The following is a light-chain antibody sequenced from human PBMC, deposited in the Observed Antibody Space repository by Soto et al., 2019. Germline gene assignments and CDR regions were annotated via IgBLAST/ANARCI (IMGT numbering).Light chain of an antibody. V-gene: IGLV1-40*01. J-gene: IGLJ1*01. CDR1: SSNIGAGYD. CDR3: QSYDSSLSGYV. Sequence: QSVLTQPPSVSGAPGQRVTISCTGSSSNIGAGYDVHWYQQLPGTAPKLLIYGNSNRPSGVPDRFSGSKSGTSASLAITGLQAEDEADYYCQSYDSSLSGYVHGTGTKV. CDR2: GNS.